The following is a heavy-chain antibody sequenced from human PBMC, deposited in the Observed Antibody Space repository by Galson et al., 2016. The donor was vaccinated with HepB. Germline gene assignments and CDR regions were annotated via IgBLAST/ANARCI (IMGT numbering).Heavy chain of an antibody. CDR2: IGYDGSHK. V-gene: IGHV3-30*18. J-gene: IGHJ6*04. CDR3: AKIYDEFWSGYYYYHYGMDV. D-gene: IGHD3-3*01. Sequence: RQAPGQGLEWVAVIGYDGSHKYYAESVKGRFIISRDSSKNTLHLQMNGLRPEDTAVYYCAKIYDEFWSGYYYYHYGMDVWGKGTRVTVSS.